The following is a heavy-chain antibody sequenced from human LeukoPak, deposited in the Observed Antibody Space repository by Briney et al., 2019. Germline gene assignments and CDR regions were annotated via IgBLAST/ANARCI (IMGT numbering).Heavy chain of an antibody. CDR1: GYTFTNYG. CDR3: ARVGIQLWLLDY. V-gene: IGHV1-18*01. D-gene: IGHD5-18*01. J-gene: IGHJ4*02. CDR2: IRGYSGNT. Sequence: ASVKVSCKASGYTFTNYGISWVRKAPGQGLEWMGWIRGYSGNTDYAQKLQGRVTVTTDTSTSTAYMELRSLRSDDTAVYYCARVGIQLWLLDYWGQGTLVTVSS.